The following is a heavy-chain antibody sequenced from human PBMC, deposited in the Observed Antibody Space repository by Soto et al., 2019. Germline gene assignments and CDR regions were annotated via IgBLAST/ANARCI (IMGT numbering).Heavy chain of an antibody. CDR1: GFLFNTYA. J-gene: IGHJ6*02. CDR2: ISYDGNNQ. CDR3: ARPGSGYDVLSGQYFYFYHTVDV. Sequence: SLRLSCAASGFLFNTYAMHWVRQAPGKGLEWVAVISYDGNNQDYTDSVRGRFTISRDNSRNTLYLHMNSLRSEDTAVYYCARPGSGYDVLSGQYFYFYHTVDVWGQGTTVTVSS. V-gene: IGHV3-30-3*01. D-gene: IGHD3-3*01.